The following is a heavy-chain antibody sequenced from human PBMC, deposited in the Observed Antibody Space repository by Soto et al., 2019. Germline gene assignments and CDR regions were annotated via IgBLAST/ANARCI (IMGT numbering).Heavy chain of an antibody. J-gene: IGHJ6*02. CDR1: GGSISSGDYY. CDR2: IYYSGST. CDR3: AREGYCGGDCYVHYYYGMDV. V-gene: IGHV4-30-4*01. D-gene: IGHD2-21*02. Sequence: SETLSLTCTVSGGSISSGDYYWSWIRQPPGKGLEWIGYIYYSGSTYYNPSLKSRVTISVDTSKNQFSLKLSSVTAADTAVYYCAREGYCGGDCYVHYYYGMDVWGQGTTVTVSS.